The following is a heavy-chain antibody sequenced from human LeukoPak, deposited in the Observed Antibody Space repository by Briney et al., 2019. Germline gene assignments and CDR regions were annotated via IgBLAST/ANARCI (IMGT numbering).Heavy chain of an antibody. D-gene: IGHD3-22*01. Sequence: ASVKVSCKASGYTFTNYYVHCVRQAPGQGVEWMGIIKPSGGGTSYALKFQGRVTMTRDTSTSTAYMELSSLRSEDTAVYYCARDHFDSSGYYYLLGYFEHWGQGTLVTVSS. V-gene: IGHV1-46*01. CDR3: ARDHFDSSGYYYLLGYFEH. J-gene: IGHJ1*01. CDR2: IKPSGGGT. CDR1: GYTFTNYY.